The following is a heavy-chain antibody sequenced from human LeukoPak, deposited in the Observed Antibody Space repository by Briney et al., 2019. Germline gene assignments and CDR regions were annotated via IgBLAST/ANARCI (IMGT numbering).Heavy chain of an antibody. CDR2: VYHTGST. CDR3: ARQWYGGSLHPYYFDV. D-gene: IGHD1-26*01. CDR1: GYSITSGYC. Sequence: SETLSLTCAVSGYSITSGYCWGWIRPPPGKGLEWIGSVYHTGSTYHNPSLKSRVTISVDTSKNQFSLRLNSVSAADTAAYYCARQWYGGSLHPYYFDVWGQGTLVTVSS. J-gene: IGHJ4*02. V-gene: IGHV4-38-2*01.